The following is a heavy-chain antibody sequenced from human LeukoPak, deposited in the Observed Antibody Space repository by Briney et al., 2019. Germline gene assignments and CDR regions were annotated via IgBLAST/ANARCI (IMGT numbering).Heavy chain of an antibody. J-gene: IGHJ3*02. CDR1: GFTFSSYG. V-gene: IGHV3-33*03. Sequence: PGGSLRLSCAASGFTFSSYGMHWVRQAPGKGLEWVAVIWYDGSNKYYADSVKGRFTISRDNSKNTLHLQMNSLRAEDTAVYYCARTNSSGWYKRAFDIWGQGTMVTVSS. CDR2: IWYDGSNK. CDR3: ARTNSSGWYKRAFDI. D-gene: IGHD6-19*01.